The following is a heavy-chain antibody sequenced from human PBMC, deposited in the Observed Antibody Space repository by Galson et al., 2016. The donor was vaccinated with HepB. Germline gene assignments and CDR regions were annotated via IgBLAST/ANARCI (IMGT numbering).Heavy chain of an antibody. V-gene: IGHV3-23*01. CDR2: ISVRSDGA. J-gene: IGHJ4*02. CDR3: ARRGGASGWGAFDS. CDR1: GFTLTNHA. D-gene: IGHD6-19*01. Sequence: SLRLSCAASGFTLTNHAMTWVRQASGKGLEWVSTISVRSDGAMYADSVKGRFTISRDNSKNTLYLQMTDVRTEDTAVYYCARRGGASGWGAFDSWGQGTLVTVSS.